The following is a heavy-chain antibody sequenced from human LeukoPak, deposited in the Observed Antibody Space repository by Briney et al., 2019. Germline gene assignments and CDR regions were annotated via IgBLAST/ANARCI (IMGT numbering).Heavy chain of an antibody. CDR1: GFTFSSYE. D-gene: IGHD1-26*01. CDR3: AKDSTGGIGAFDI. Sequence: PGGSLRLSCAASGFTFSSYEMNWVRQAPGKGLEWISYITNSGNTIYYADSVKGRFTISRDDAKNSLYLQMNSLRAEDTAVYYCAKDSTGGIGAFDIWGQGTMVTVSS. CDR2: ITNSGNTI. V-gene: IGHV3-48*03. J-gene: IGHJ3*02.